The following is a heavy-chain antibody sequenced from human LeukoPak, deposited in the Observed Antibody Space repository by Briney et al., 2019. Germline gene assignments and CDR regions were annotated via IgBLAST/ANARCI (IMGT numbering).Heavy chain of an antibody. D-gene: IGHD6-19*01. Sequence: ASVKVSCKVSGYTLTELSMHWVRQAPGKGLEWMGGFDPEDGETIYAQKLQGRVTMTGDTSTDTAYMELSSLRSEDTAVYYCATALYSSGLDYWGQGTLVTVSS. CDR1: GYTLTELS. V-gene: IGHV1-24*01. J-gene: IGHJ4*02. CDR3: ATALYSSGLDY. CDR2: FDPEDGET.